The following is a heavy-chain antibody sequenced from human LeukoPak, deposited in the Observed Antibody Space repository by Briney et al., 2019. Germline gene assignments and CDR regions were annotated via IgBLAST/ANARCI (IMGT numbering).Heavy chain of an antibody. Sequence: SVKVSCKDSVGTFSSYAISWVRQAPGQGLEWMGGIIPIFGTVNYAQKLQGRVPITADESTSTAYMELSSLRSEDTAVYYCARGKGIVVVPAATYYMDVWGKGTTVTVSS. V-gene: IGHV1-69*13. CDR1: VGTFSSYA. CDR3: ARGKGIVVVPAATYYMDV. J-gene: IGHJ6*03. D-gene: IGHD2-2*01. CDR2: IIPIFGTV.